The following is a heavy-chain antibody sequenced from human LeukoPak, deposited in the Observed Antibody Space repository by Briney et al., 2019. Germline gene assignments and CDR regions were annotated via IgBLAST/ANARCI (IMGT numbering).Heavy chain of an antibody. Sequence: ASVKVSRKASGYTFTNYGMSWVRQAPGQGLEWMGWISAKNGNTDYAQKLQGRVTMTTDTSTSTAYMELRSLRSDDTAVYYCARVDGYCSSTSCYGGDFDYWGQGTLVTVSS. CDR3: ARVDGYCSSTSCYGGDFDY. D-gene: IGHD2-2*03. V-gene: IGHV1-18*01. J-gene: IGHJ4*02. CDR2: ISAKNGNT. CDR1: GYTFTNYG.